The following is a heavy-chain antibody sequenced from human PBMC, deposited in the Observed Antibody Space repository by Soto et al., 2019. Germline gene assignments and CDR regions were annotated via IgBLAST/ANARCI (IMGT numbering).Heavy chain of an antibody. Sequence: QVQLQESGPGLVKPSETLSLTCTVSGGSISSYYWSWIRQPPGKGLEWIGYIYYSGSTNYNPSLMSRVTISVDTSKNQFSLKLSSVTAADTAVYYCARLSAGTSYLYYYYYYMDVWGKGTTVTVSS. D-gene: IGHD1-7*01. V-gene: IGHV4-59*08. J-gene: IGHJ6*03. CDR3: ARLSAGTSYLYYYYYYMDV. CDR2: IYYSGST. CDR1: GGSISSYY.